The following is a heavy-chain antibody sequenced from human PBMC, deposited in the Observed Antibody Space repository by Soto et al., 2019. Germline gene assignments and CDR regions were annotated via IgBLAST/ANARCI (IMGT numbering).Heavy chain of an antibody. CDR2: IIPIFGTA. J-gene: IGHJ6*02. CDR3: ARGGDCSGGSCYSSYYYGMDV. CDR1: GGTFSSYA. Sequence: QVQLVQSGAEVKKPGSSVKVSCKASGGTFSSYAISWVRQAPGLGLEWMGGIIPIFGTANYAQKFQGRVTITADESTSTAYMELSSLRSEDTAVYYCARGGDCSGGSCYSSYYYGMDVWGQGTTVTVSS. D-gene: IGHD2-15*01. V-gene: IGHV1-69*01.